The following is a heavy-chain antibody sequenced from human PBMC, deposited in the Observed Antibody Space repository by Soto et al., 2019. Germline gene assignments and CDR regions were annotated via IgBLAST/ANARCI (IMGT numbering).Heavy chain of an antibody. CDR3: ARGYHHGWHFGR. V-gene: IGHV3-48*03. CDR1: GLTFSSEE. CDR2: IQNSGSPI. D-gene: IGHD6-19*01. J-gene: IGHJ4*02. Sequence: EVLLVESGGGLVQPGGSLRLSCEVSGLTFSSEEMNWVRQAPGKGLEWVAYIQNSGSPIYYADSVKGRFTISRDNAKNSLYLQMSSLTAEDTAVYYCARGYHHGWHFGRWGQGALVTVSS.